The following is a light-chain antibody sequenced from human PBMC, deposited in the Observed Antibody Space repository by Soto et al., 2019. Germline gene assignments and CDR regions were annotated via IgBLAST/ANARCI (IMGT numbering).Light chain of an antibody. CDR1: SSDVGGYKY. Sequence: QAVVTQPASVSGSPGQSVTISCTGTSSDVGGYKYVSWYQQHPGKAPKLMIFEVNKRPSGVPDRFSGSKSGNTASLTVSGLQAEDEADYYCSSYAGINNLGVFGTGTKLTVL. CDR3: SSYAGINNLGV. CDR2: EVN. V-gene: IGLV2-8*01. J-gene: IGLJ1*01.